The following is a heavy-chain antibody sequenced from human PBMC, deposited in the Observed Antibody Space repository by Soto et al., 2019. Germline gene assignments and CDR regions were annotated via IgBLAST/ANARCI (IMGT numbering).Heavy chain of an antibody. CDR2: LQTDGSHP. J-gene: IGHJ4*02. V-gene: IGHV3-74*01. Sequence: EVQLVESGGGLVQPGGSLRLSCVASGFTFNYYWMHWVRQAPGKGLMWVSRLQTDGSHPDYADSVKGRFTISRDNAKNPLYLQMNNLRAEDTAVYHCARGGDPDYWGQGTLVTVSS. CDR1: GFTFNYYW. D-gene: IGHD2-21*02. CDR3: ARGGDPDY.